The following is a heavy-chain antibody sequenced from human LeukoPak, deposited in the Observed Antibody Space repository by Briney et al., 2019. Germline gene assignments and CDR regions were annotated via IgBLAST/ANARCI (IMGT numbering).Heavy chain of an antibody. J-gene: IGHJ6*02. CDR3: ARGPILLWLHNGMDV. D-gene: IGHD6-19*01. Sequence: PGGSLRLSCTGFGFIFGDHAMSWVRQAPGKGLEWVGFIRSKAYGATTEYAASVKGRFTISRDDSKGIAYLQMNSLEIEDTAVYYCARGPILLWLHNGMDVWGRGTTVTVSS. V-gene: IGHV3-49*04. CDR1: GFIFGDHA. CDR2: IRSKAYGATT.